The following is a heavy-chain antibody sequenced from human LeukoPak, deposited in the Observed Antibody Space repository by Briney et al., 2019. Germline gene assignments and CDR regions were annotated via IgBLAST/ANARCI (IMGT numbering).Heavy chain of an antibody. CDR2: ISSGGSTI. CDR1: GFTFSDYR. J-gene: IGHJ3*02. V-gene: IGHV3-11*01. D-gene: IGHD2-15*01. CDR3: ARTGSRAFDI. Sequence: GGSLRLSCAASGFTFSDYRMSWIRQAPGKGLEWVSYISSGGSTIYYADSVKGRFTISGDNAKNSLYLQMNSLRAEDTAVYYCARTGSRAFDIWGQGTMVTVSS.